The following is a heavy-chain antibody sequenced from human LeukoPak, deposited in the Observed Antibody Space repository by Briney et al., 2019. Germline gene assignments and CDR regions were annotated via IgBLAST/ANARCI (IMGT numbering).Heavy chain of an antibody. V-gene: IGHV4-39*07. CDR1: GGSISSSSYY. D-gene: IGHD2-2*01. CDR2: IYYSGST. Sequence: SETLSLTCTVSGGSISSSSYYWGWIRQPPGKGLEWIGSIYYSGSTYYNPSLKSRVTISVDTSKNQFSLKLSSVTAADTAVYYCARGEAPAARVDCWGQGTLVTVSS. J-gene: IGHJ4*02. CDR3: ARGEAPAARVDC.